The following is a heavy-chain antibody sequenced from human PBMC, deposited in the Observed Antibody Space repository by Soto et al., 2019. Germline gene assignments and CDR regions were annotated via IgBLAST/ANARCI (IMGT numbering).Heavy chain of an antibody. V-gene: IGHV3-30-3*01. CDR3: ARGGDKYGDYLFDI. J-gene: IGHJ3*02. D-gene: IGHD4-17*01. CDR1: GFTFSSYA. Sequence: QVQLVESGGGVVQPGRSLRLSCAASGFTFSSYAMHWVRQAPGKGLEWVAVISYDGSNKYYADSVKGRFTISRDNSKNPLYLQMNSLRAEDTAVYYCARGGDKYGDYLFDIWGQGTMVTVSS. CDR2: ISYDGSNK.